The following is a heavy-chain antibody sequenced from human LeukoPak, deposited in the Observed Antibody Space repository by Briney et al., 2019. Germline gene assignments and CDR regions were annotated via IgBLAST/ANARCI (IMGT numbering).Heavy chain of an antibody. J-gene: IGHJ4*02. V-gene: IGHV4-31*03. CDR1: GGSISSGGYY. Sequence: SETLSLTCTVSGGSISSGGYYWSWIRQHPGKGLEWIGYIYYSGSTYYNPSLKSRVTISVDTSKNQFSLKLSSVTAADTAVYYCARNDYGDYAFFDYWGQGTLVTVSS. CDR2: IYYSGST. D-gene: IGHD4-17*01. CDR3: ARNDYGDYAFFDY.